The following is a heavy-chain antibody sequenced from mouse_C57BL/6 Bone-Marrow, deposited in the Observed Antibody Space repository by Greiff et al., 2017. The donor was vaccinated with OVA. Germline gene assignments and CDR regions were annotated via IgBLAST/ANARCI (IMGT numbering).Heavy chain of an antibody. CDR2: ISDGGSYT. D-gene: IGHD2-12*01. V-gene: IGHV5-4*01. Sequence: EVQLVESGGGLVKPGGSLKLSCAASGFTFSSYAMSWVRQTPEKRLVWVATISDGGSYTYYPDNVKGRFTISRDNAKNNLYLQMSHLKSEDTAMYYCARERGYYRAWFAYWGQGTLVTVSA. CDR3: ARERGYYRAWFAY. J-gene: IGHJ3*01. CDR1: GFTFSSYA.